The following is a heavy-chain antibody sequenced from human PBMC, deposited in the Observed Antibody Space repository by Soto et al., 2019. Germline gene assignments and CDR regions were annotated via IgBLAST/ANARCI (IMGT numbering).Heavy chain of an antibody. J-gene: IGHJ4*02. CDR1: GFTFSSYG. D-gene: IGHD3-10*01. Sequence: GGSLRLSCAASGFTFSSYGMHWVRQAPGKGLEWVAVIWNDGSNKYYADSVKGQFTISRDNSKNTLYLQMNSLRAEDTAVYYCARDHGSGSYSLSFDYWGQGTLVTVSS. CDR3: ARDHGSGSYSLSFDY. CDR2: IWNDGSNK. V-gene: IGHV3-33*01.